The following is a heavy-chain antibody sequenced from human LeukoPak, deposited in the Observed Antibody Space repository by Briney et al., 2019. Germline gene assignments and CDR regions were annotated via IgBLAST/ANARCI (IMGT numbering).Heavy chain of an antibody. V-gene: IGHV6-1*01. Sequence: SQTLSLTCAISGDSVSSNSAAWNWIRQSPSRGLEWLGRTYYRSKWYNDYAVSVKSRITINPDTSKNQFSLQLNSVTAADTAIYYCARLHAAKDIVIIPKTWFVPWGQGTLVTVSS. CDR2: TYYRSKWYN. D-gene: IGHD2-8*01. CDR1: GDSVSSNSAA. J-gene: IGHJ5*02. CDR3: ARLHAAKDIVIIPKTWFVP.